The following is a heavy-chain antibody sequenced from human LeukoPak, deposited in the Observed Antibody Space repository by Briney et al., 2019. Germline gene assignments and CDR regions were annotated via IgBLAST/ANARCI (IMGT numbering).Heavy chain of an antibody. CDR1: GFTFDDYA. CDR3: VTSAVPAAPGAFDY. CDR2: ISWNSGSI. D-gene: IGHD2-2*01. Sequence: PGGSLRLSCAASGFTFDDYAMHWVRQAPGKGLEWVSGISWNSGSIGYADSVKGRFTISRDNAKNSLYLQMNSLRAEDTALYYCVTSAVPAAPGAFDYWGQGTLVTVSS. J-gene: IGHJ4*02. V-gene: IGHV3-9*01.